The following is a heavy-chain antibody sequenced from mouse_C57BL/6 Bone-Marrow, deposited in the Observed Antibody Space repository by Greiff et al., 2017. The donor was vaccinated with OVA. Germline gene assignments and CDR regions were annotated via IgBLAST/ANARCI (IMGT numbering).Heavy chain of an antibody. Sequence: VKLMESGAELARPGASVKMSCKAFGYTFTSYTMHWVKQRPGQGLEWIGYINPSSGYTKYNQKFKDKATLTADKSSSTAYMQLSSLTSEDSAVYYCALYGNYVMDYWGQGTSVTVSS. V-gene: IGHV1-4*01. CDR1: GYTFTSYT. D-gene: IGHD2-1*01. CDR2: INPSSGYT. J-gene: IGHJ4*01. CDR3: ALYGNYVMDY.